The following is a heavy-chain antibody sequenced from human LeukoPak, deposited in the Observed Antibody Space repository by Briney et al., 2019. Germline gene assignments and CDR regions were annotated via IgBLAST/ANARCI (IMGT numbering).Heavy chain of an antibody. D-gene: IGHD3-3*01. CDR1: GGSISSGSYY. CDR2: IYTSGST. V-gene: IGHV4-61*02. Sequence: SETLSLTCTVSGGSISSGSYYWSWIRQPAGKGLEWIGRIYTSGSTNYNPSLKSRVTISVDTSKNQFSLKLSSVTAADTAVYYCARGYYDFWSCSALYYYGMDVWGQGTTVTVSS. CDR3: ARGYYDFWSCSALYYYGMDV. J-gene: IGHJ6*02.